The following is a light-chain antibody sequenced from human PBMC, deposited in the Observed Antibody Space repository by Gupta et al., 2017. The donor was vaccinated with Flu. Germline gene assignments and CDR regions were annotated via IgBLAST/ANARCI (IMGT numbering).Light chain of an antibody. V-gene: IGLV3-21*02. J-gene: IGLJ2*01. CDR2: DDS. Sequence: SYVLTQPPSVSVAPGQTARITCGGNNSGSKSVHWYQQKPGQGPLLVVYDDSDRPAGIPERFSGSNSGNTATLTISRVEAGDEADYYCQVWDSSSGVFGGGTKLTVL. CDR1: NSGSKS. CDR3: QVWDSSSGV.